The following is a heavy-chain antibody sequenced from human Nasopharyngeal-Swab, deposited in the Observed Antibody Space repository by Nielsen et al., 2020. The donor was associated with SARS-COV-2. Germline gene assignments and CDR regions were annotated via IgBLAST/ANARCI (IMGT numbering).Heavy chain of an antibody. CDR3: ARVAPLSTMVRGVHYGMGV. CDR1: SDSISPYF. V-gene: IGHV4-59*01. J-gene: IGHJ6*02. Sequence: SETLSLTCTVSSDSISPYFWSWIWQPPGKGLEWIGYIYYSGSTNYNPSLKSRVTISVDTSKNQFSLKLSSVTAADTAVYYCARVAPLSTMVRGVHYGMGVWGQGTTVTVSS. D-gene: IGHD3-10*01. CDR2: IYYSGST.